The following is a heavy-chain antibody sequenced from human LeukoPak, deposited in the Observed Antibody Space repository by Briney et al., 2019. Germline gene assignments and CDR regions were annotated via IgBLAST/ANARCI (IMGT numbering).Heavy chain of an antibody. CDR2: ISSSSSYI. CDR3: ARNRAPDY. J-gene: IGHJ4*02. V-gene: IGHV3-21*01. CDR1: GFTFSSYS. Sequence: GGSLRLSCAASGFTFSSYSMNWVRQAPGKGLEWVSSISSSSSYIYYADSVKGRFTISRDNAKNTVYLQMNSLRADDTAVYYCARNRAPDYWGQGTLVTVSS.